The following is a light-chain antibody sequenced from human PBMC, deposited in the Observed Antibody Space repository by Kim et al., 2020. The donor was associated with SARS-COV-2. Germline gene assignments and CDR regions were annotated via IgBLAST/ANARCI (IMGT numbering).Light chain of an antibody. Sequence: GASVKLPCTLSSGQSSYAIAWHQQQPEKGPRYLMKLNTDGSHSKGDGIPDRFSGSSSGAERYLTISSLQSEDEADYYCQTWGTGPVFGGGTQLTVL. V-gene: IGLV4-69*01. CDR2: LNTDGSH. J-gene: IGLJ2*01. CDR3: QTWGTGPV. CDR1: SGQSSYA.